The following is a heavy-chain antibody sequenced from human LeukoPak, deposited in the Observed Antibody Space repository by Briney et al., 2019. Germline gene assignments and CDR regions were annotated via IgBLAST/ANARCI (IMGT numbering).Heavy chain of an antibody. V-gene: IGHV1-69*05. CDR2: IIPIFGTA. CDR1: GGTFSSYA. CDR3: ARGSRGIVVVPTNWYFDL. J-gene: IGHJ2*01. D-gene: IGHD2-2*01. Sequence: SVKVSCKASGGTFSSYAISWVRQAPGQGLEWMGGIIPIFGTANYAQKFQGRVTITTDESTSTAYMELSSLRSEDTAVYYCARGSRGIVVVPTNWYFDLWGRGTLVTVSS.